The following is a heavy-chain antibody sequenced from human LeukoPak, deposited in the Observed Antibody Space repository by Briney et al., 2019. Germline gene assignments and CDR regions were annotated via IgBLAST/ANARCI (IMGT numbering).Heavy chain of an antibody. CDR1: GGTFSSYS. CDR2: IMPLFNTA. CDR3: ARVDRYHYYLDV. J-gene: IGHJ6*03. Sequence: SVTASCKASGGTFSSYSITWVRQAPGQGLEWMGGIMPLFNTANYAQQFQGRVTITTDESTSTAYMELSSLRFEDTAMYYCARVDRYHYYLDVWGKGTTVTVSS. V-gene: IGHV1-69*05.